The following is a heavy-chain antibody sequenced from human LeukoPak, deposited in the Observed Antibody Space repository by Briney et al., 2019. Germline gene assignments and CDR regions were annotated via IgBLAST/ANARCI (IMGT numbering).Heavy chain of an antibody. CDR1: GFTFSSYG. CDR3: AKLSGYCSGGSCYSINHAFDI. V-gene: IGHV3-30*18. J-gene: IGHJ3*02. CDR2: ISYDGSNK. Sequence: GGSLRLCCAASGFTFSSYGMHWVRQAPGKGLERVAVISYDGSNKYYADSVKGRFTISRDNSKNTLYLQMNSLRAEDTAVYYCAKLSGYCSGGSCYSINHAFDIWGQGTMVTVSS. D-gene: IGHD2-15*01.